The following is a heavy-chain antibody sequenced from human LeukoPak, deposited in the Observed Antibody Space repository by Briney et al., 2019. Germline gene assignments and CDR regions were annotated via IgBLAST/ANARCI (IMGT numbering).Heavy chain of an antibody. D-gene: IGHD6-19*01. CDR1: GYTFTSYA. V-gene: IGHV1-3*01. CDR2: INAGNGNT. Sequence: ASVKVSCKASGYTFTSYAMHWVRQAPGQRLEWMGWINAGNGNTKYSQKFQGRVTITRDTSASTAYMELSSLRSEDTAVYYCARDSSGWYGPDYWGQGTLVTVSS. CDR3: ARDSSGWYGPDY. J-gene: IGHJ4*02.